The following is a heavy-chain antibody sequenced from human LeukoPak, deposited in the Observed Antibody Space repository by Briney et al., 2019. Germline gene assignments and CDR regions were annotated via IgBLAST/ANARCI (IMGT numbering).Heavy chain of an antibody. J-gene: IGHJ4*02. CDR2: IKDDGTET. Sequence: GGSLRLSCAASGFMFSSNWMSWVRLAPGKGLEWVANIKDDGTETYYVDSVKGRFTISRDNAKDSLYLQMNSLRVEDTAVYYCAKEGRSLQTYWGQGTLVTVSS. V-gene: IGHV3-7*03. CDR1: GFMFSSNW. D-gene: IGHD5-24*01. CDR3: AKEGRSLQTY.